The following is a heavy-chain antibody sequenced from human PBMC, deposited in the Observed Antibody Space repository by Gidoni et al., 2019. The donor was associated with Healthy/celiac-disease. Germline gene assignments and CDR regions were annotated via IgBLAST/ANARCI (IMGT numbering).Heavy chain of an antibody. CDR3: AKRGVAGTEFDY. CDR2: ISGSGGST. Sequence: EVQLLESGGGLVQPGGSLRLSCAASGFPFSSYAMSWVRQAPGKGLECVSAISGSGGSTYYADSVKGRFTISRDNSKNTLYLQMNSLRAEDTAVYYCAKRGVAGTEFDYWGQGTLVTVSS. J-gene: IGHJ4*02. CDR1: GFPFSSYA. V-gene: IGHV3-23*01. D-gene: IGHD6-19*01.